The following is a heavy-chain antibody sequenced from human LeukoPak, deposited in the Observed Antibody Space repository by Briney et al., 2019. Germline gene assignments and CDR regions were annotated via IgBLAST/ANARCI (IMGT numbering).Heavy chain of an antibody. Sequence: SETLSLTCAVYGGSFSGYYWSWIRQPPGKGPEWIGEINHSGSTSYNPSLKSRVTISVDTSKNQFSLKLSSVTAADTAVYYCAGFYSYGPDYWGQGTLVTVSS. J-gene: IGHJ4*02. D-gene: IGHD5-18*01. V-gene: IGHV4-34*01. CDR2: INHSGST. CDR1: GGSFSGYY. CDR3: AGFYSYGPDY.